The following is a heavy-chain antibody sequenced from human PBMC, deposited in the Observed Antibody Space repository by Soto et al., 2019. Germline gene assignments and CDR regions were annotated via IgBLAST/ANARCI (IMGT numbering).Heavy chain of an antibody. Sequence: GGSLRLSCTASGFTFSSYALSWVRQAPGKGLEWVSGISGSGGSTNYADSVKGRFTISRDNSKNTLYLQMNSLRGEDTAVYYCAKDSWGGNGWYYFDYWGQGALVTVSS. CDR3: AKDSWGGNGWYYFDY. J-gene: IGHJ4*02. D-gene: IGHD6-19*01. V-gene: IGHV3-23*01. CDR2: ISGSGGST. CDR1: GFTFSSYA.